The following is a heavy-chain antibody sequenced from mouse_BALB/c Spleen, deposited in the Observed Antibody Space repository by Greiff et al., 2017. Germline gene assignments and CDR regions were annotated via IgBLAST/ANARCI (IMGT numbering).Heavy chain of an antibody. V-gene: IGHV1-5*01. D-gene: IGHD2-4*01. Sequence: EVQLQQSGTVLARPGASVKMSCKASGYTFTSYWMHWVKQRPGQGLEWIGAIYPGNSDTSYNQKFKGKAKLTAVTSTSTAYMELSSLTNEDSAVYYCTREGVNYDGGFAYWGQGTLVTVSA. CDR3: TREGVNYDGGFAY. CDR1: GYTFTSYW. CDR2: IYPGNSDT. J-gene: IGHJ3*01.